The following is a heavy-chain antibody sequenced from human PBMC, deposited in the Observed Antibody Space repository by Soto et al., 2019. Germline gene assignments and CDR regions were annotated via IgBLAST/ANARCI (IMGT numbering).Heavy chain of an antibody. CDR2: IYPGDSDA. V-gene: IGHV5-51*01. CDR1: GYRFTSYW. CDR3: ARQLGHDYINNWFDP. D-gene: IGHD4-4*01. Sequence: GESLKISCKGSGYRFTSYWIAWVLQRPWKGLEWMGIIYPGDSDARYSPSFQGQVTISVDKSISTAYLQWSSLKASDTAIYYCARQLGHDYINNWFDPWGQGTLVTVSS. J-gene: IGHJ5*02.